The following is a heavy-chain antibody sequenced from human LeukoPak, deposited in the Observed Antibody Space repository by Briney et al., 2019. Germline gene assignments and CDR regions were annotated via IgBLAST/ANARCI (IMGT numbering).Heavy chain of an antibody. J-gene: IGHJ1*01. CDR3: AREPRVSNVVVVAATAHFQH. V-gene: IGHV1-46*01. Sequence: GASVTVSCKASGYTFTSYYMHWVRQAPGQGLEWMGIINPSGCSTSYAQKFQGRVTMTRDTSTSTVYMELSSLRSENTAVYYCAREPRVSNVVVVAATAHFQHWGQGTLVTVSS. CDR2: INPSGCST. CDR1: GYTFTSYY. D-gene: IGHD2-15*01.